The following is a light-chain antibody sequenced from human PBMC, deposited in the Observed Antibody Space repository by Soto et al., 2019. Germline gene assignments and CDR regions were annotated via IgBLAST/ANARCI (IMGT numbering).Light chain of an antibody. CDR1: SSNIGAGYD. V-gene: IGLV1-40*01. Sequence: QSVLTQPPSVSGAPGQRVTISCTGSSSNIGAGYDVHWYQQLPGTAPKLLIHGNSNRPSGVPDRFSGSKSGTSASLAITGLQAEDEAAYYCPSYVSSLSGVVFGGGTQLTVL. CDR2: GNS. CDR3: PSYVSSLSGVV. J-gene: IGLJ2*01.